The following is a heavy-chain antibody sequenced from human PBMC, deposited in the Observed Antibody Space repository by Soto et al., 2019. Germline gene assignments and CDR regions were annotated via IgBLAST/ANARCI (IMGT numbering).Heavy chain of an antibody. Sequence: PGGSLRLSCAASGFTFSNYWMHWVRQPPGKGPVWVSRINSDGIGTHYADSVAGRFTISRDNAKNTLYLQMDSLRVEDTAVYYCVRVWTTLPNEVFDDWGQGTLVTVS. V-gene: IGHV3-74*01. D-gene: IGHD4-17*01. CDR3: VRVWTTLPNEVFDD. J-gene: IGHJ4*02. CDR1: GFTFSNYW. CDR2: INSDGIGT.